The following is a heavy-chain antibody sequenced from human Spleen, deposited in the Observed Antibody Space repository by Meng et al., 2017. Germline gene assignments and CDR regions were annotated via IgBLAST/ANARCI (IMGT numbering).Heavy chain of an antibody. Sequence: GESLKISCAASGFTFGDYAMSWVRQAPGKGLEWVGFIRSKAYGGTTEYVASVKGRFTISRDDSKSIAYLQMNSLKTEDTAVYYCTRDISKGGDCYYFDYWGQGTLVTGAS. J-gene: IGHJ4*02. CDR3: TRDISKGGDCYYFDY. D-gene: IGHD2-21*02. V-gene: IGHV3-49*04. CDR2: IRSKAYGGTT. CDR1: GFTFGDYA.